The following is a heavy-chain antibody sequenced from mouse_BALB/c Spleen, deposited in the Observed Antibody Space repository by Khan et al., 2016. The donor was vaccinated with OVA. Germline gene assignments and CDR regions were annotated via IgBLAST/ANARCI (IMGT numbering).Heavy chain of an antibody. CDR2: INTYTGEP. D-gene: IGHD2-10*01. CDR3: ARPPYFACVSDN. V-gene: IGHV9-3-1*01. Sequence: QIQLVQSGPELKKPGETVKISCKASGHTFTKYGMNWVKQSPGKGLKWMGWINTYTGEPTYADDFNGRFAFSLETSASTAYLQINNLKNEDTATYLCARPPYFACVSDNWGQGTSVTVSS. J-gene: IGHJ4*01. CDR1: GHTFTKYG.